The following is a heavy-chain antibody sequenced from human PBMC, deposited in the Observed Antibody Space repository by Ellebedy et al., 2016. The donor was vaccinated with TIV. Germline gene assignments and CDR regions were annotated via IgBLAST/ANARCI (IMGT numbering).Heavy chain of an antibody. Sequence: ASVKVSCKASGYTFTSYGISWARQAPGQGLEWMGWISAYNGNTNYAQKLQGRVTMTTDTSTSTAYLELRSLRSDDTAVYYCAREFSALWFGESLSGMDVWGQGTTVTVSS. D-gene: IGHD3-10*01. CDR3: AREFSALWFGESLSGMDV. CDR1: GYTFTSYG. J-gene: IGHJ6*02. V-gene: IGHV1-18*01. CDR2: ISAYNGNT.